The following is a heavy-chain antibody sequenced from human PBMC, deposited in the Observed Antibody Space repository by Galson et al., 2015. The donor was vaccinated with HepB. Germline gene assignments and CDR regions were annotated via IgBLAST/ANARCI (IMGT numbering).Heavy chain of an antibody. CDR1: GFTFSSYA. CDR2: ISYDGSNK. J-gene: IGHJ4*02. Sequence: SLRLSCAASGFTFSSYAMHWVRQAPGKGLEWVAVISYDGSNKYYADSVKGRFTISRDNSKNTLYLQMSSLRAEDTAVYYCARTPIWSTGYFDYWGQGTLVTVSS. D-gene: IGHD3-10*01. CDR3: ARTPIWSTGYFDY. V-gene: IGHV3-30*04.